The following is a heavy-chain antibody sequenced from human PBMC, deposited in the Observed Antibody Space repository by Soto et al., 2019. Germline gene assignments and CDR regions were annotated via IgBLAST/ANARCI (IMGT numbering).Heavy chain of an antibody. Sequence: SVKVSCKASGGTFSSYTISWVRQAPGQGFEWMGRIIPILGIANYAQKFQGRVTITADKSTSTAYMELSSLRSEDTAVYYCASAGPNQGYYYYYYMDVWGKGTTVTVSS. CDR2: IIPILGIA. CDR1: GGTFSSYT. J-gene: IGHJ6*03. CDR3: ASAGPNQGYYYYYYMDV. V-gene: IGHV1-69*02. D-gene: IGHD2-8*01.